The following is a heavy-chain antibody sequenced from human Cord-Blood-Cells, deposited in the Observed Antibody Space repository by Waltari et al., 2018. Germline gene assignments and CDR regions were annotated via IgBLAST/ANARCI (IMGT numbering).Heavy chain of an antibody. V-gene: IGHV4-34*01. Sequence: QVQLQQWGAGLLKPSETLSLTCAVYGWSFSGYYWSWIRLPPGKGLEWIGEINHSGSTNYNPSLKSRVTISVDTSKNQVSLKLSSVTAADTAVYYCASERGSGSYLNWFDPWGQGTLVTVSS. CDR1: GWSFSGYY. CDR3: ASERGSGSYLNWFDP. J-gene: IGHJ5*02. CDR2: INHSGST. D-gene: IGHD3-10*01.